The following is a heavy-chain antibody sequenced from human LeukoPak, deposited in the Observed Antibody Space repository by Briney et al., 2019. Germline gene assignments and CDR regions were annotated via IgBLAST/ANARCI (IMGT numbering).Heavy chain of an antibody. CDR2: IYYSGST. CDR3: AXXXGXCTNGVCFRGGNWFDP. D-gene: IGHD2-8*01. V-gene: IGHV4-59*12. CDR1: GGSISSYY. Sequence: SETLSLTCTVSGGSISSYYWSWIRQPPGKGLEWIGYIYYSGSTNYNPSLKSRVTISVDTSKNQFSLKLSSVTAADTAVYYCAXXXGXCTNGVCFRGGNWFDPWGQGTLVTVSS. J-gene: IGHJ5*02.